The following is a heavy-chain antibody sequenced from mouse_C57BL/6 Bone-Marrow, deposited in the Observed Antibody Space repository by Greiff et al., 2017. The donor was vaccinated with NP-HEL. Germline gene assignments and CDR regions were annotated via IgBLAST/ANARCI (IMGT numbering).Heavy chain of an antibody. CDR2: ISSGGSYT. CDR3: ARPYDYDVAWFAY. CDR1: GFTFSSYG. V-gene: IGHV5-6*01. J-gene: IGHJ3*01. D-gene: IGHD2-4*01. Sequence: EVQLVESGGDLVKPGGSLKLSCAASGFTFSSYGMSWVRQTPDKRLEWVATISSGGSYTYYPDSVKGRFTMSRDNAKNTLYLQMSSLKSEDTAMYYCARPYDYDVAWFAYWGQGTLVTVSA.